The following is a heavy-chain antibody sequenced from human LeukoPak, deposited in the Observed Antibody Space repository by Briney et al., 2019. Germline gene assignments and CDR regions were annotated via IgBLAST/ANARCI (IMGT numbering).Heavy chain of an antibody. CDR1: GGSISSYY. CDR2: IYTSGST. V-gene: IGHV4-4*07. D-gene: IGHD2-15*01. Sequence: TSETLSLTCTVSGGSISSYYWSWIRQPAGKGLEWIGRIYTSGSTNYNPSLKSRVTMSVDMSKNQFSLKLSSVTAAETAVYYCARTYCSGGSCYYMDSGGDAFDIWGQGTMVTVSS. J-gene: IGHJ3*02. CDR3: ARTYCSGGSCYYMDSGGDAFDI.